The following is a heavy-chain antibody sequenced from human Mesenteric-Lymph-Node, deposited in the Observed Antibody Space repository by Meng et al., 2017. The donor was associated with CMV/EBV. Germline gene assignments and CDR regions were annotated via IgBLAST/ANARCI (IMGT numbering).Heavy chain of an antibody. CDR2: IYYGGST. V-gene: IGHV4-39*07. J-gene: IGHJ4*02. CDR1: GGSISSSSYC. Sequence: SETLSLTCTVSGGSISSSSYCWGWIRQPPGKGLEWIGSIYYGGSTYYNPSLKSRVTISVDTSKNQFSLKLSSVTAADTAVYYCARDRAIYYGSGSYQRGFDYWGQGTLVTVSS. D-gene: IGHD3-10*01. CDR3: ARDRAIYYGSGSYQRGFDY.